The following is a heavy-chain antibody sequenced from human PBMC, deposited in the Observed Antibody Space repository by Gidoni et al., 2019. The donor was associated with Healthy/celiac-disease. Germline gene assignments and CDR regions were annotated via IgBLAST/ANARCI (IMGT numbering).Heavy chain of an antibody. J-gene: IGHJ5*02. CDR2: IYYSGST. CDR3: ARGYGDYGDNWFDP. V-gene: IGHV4-59*01. D-gene: IGHD4-17*01. Sequence: QVQLQESGPGLVKPSETLSLTCTVSGGSISSYYWSWIRQPPGKGLEWIGYIYYSGSTNYNPSLKSRVTISVDTSKNQFSLKLSSVTAADTAVYYCARGYGDYGDNWFDPWGQGTLVTVSS. CDR1: GGSISSYY.